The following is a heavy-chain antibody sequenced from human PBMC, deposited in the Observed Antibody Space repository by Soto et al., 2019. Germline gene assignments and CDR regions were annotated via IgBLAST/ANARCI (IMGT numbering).Heavy chain of an antibody. V-gene: IGHV4-59*08. D-gene: IGHD3-16*02. CDR1: GGSISSYY. J-gene: IGHJ4*02. CDR3: ARRTKPRNDYIWGSYRYSGYYFDY. CDR2: IYYSGST. Sequence: PSETLSLTCTVSGGSISSYYWSWIRQPPGKGLEWIGYIYYSGSTNYNPSLKSRVTISVDTSKNQFSLKLSSVTAADTAVYYCARRTKPRNDYIWGSYRYSGYYFDYWGQGTLVTVSS.